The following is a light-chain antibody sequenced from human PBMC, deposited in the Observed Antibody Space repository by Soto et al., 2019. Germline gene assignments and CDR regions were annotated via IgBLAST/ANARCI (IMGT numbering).Light chain of an antibody. V-gene: IGLV2-8*01. Sequence: QSALTQPPSASGSPGQSVTISCTGTSSDVGGYSFVSWYQQHPGKAPKLIIYQVTKLPSGVHDRYSGYKSGNTASLTVSGLQAEDEADYYCSSYAGTPLYVFGTGTKLTVL. J-gene: IGLJ1*01. CDR2: QVT. CDR1: SSDVGGYSF. CDR3: SSYAGTPLYV.